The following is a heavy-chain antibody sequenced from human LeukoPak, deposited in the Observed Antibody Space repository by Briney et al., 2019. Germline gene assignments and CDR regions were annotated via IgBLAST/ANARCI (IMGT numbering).Heavy chain of an antibody. V-gene: IGHV4-4*07. D-gene: IGHD3-22*01. CDR1: GGSIGTYY. Sequence: SETLSLTCTVSGGSIGTYYWSWIRQPAGKGLEWIGRIYTSGSTNYNPSLKSRVTMSVDTSKNQFSLRLSSVTAADSAVYYCARDRYYYDSSAYYYRFDPWGQGTPVTVSS. CDR2: IYTSGST. J-gene: IGHJ5*02. CDR3: ARDRYYYDSSAYYYRFDP.